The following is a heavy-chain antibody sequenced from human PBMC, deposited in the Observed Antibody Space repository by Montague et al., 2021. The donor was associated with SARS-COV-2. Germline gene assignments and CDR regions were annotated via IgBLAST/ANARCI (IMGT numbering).Heavy chain of an antibody. Sequence: SLRLSCAGPGFTFSNYEMNWVRQAPGKGLEWISDISSSGSTTYYIDSVKGRFTISRDNAKNSLYLQMNSLRAEDTAVYYCAREGFTGKYVEYWGQGTLVTVPS. CDR2: ISSSGSTT. J-gene: IGHJ4*02. CDR3: AREGFTGKYVEY. CDR1: GFTFSNYE. V-gene: IGHV3-48*03. D-gene: IGHD2-8*02.